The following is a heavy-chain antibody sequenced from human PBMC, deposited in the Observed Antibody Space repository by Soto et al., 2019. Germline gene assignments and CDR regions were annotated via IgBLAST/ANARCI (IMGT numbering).Heavy chain of an antibody. V-gene: IGHV3-11*01. Sequence: QVQLVESGGGLVKPGGSLRLSCAASGFTFSAYYMSWIRQAPGKGLEWIAYISSSGDTGNYADSEKGRFTVSRDNAKKTLDLQMNSLRAEDTAVYYCARDRGAVVGQYFDYWGQGTLVTVSS. D-gene: IGHD6-19*01. CDR1: GFTFSAYY. J-gene: IGHJ4*02. CDR2: ISSSGDTG. CDR3: ARDRGAVVGQYFDY.